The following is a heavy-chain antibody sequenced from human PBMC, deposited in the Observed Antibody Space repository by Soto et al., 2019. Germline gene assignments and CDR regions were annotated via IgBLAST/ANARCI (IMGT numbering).Heavy chain of an antibody. CDR1: GGTYSSNT. V-gene: IGHV1-69*02. D-gene: IGHD5-18*01. Sequence: TSVKVTCKDSGGTYSSNTSSWVRQAPGQGLEWMGRIIPILGIANYAQKFQGRVTITADKSTSTAYMELSSLRSEDTAVYYCARSGYSYGAPKSPGSYYYYGMDVWGQGTTVTVSS. CDR3: ARSGYSYGAPKSPGSYYYYGMDV. CDR2: IIPILGIA. J-gene: IGHJ6*02.